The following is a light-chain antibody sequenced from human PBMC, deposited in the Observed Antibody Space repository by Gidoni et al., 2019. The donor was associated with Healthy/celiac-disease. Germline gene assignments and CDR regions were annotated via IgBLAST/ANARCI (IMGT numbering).Light chain of an antibody. Sequence: DIQITQSPSTLSASVGDRVTITCRASQSISSWLAWYQQKPGKAHKLLIYKASSLESGVPSRFSGSGSGTEFTLTISSLQPDDFATYYCQQYNSYPLTFGGGTKVEIK. J-gene: IGKJ4*01. V-gene: IGKV1-5*03. CDR2: KAS. CDR3: QQYNSYPLT. CDR1: QSISSW.